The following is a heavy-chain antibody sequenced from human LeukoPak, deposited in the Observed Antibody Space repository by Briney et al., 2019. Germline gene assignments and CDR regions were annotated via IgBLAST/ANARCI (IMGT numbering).Heavy chain of an antibody. CDR1: GFHFASYE. Sequence: PGGSLRLSCAASGFHFASYEMTWVRQAPGKGLEWVSYISTSDGTKYYPDSVKGRFTISRDNAKNSLYLQMNSLRAEDTAVYYCARHRSYYDSGNYFDYWGQGTLVTVSS. CDR2: ISTSDGTK. CDR3: ARHRSYYDSGNYFDY. D-gene: IGHD3-10*01. V-gene: IGHV3-48*03. J-gene: IGHJ4*02.